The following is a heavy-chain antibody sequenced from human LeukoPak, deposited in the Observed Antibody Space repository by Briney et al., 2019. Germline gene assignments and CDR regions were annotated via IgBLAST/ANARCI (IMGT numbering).Heavy chain of an antibody. V-gene: IGHV3-9*01. D-gene: IGHD3-10*01. J-gene: IGHJ6*02. CDR2: ISWNSGSI. Sequence: GRSLRLSCAASGFTFDDYAMHWVRQAPGKGLEWVSGISWNSGSIGYADSVKGRFTISRDNAKNSLYLQMNSLRAEDTALYYCAKDLGCYYGSGSSYYYYYGMDVWGQGTTVTVSS. CDR3: AKDLGCYYGSGSSYYYYYGMDV. CDR1: GFTFDDYA.